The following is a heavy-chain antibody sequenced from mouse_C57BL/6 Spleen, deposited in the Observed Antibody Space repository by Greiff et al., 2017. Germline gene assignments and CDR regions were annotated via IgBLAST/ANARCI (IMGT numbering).Heavy chain of an antibody. D-gene: IGHD1-1*01. CDR1: GYTFTEYT. CDR3: ARHEDYYGSSYYFDY. J-gene: IGHJ2*01. Sequence: VMLVESGAELVKPGASVKLSCKASGYTFTEYTIHWVKQRSGQGLEWIGWFYPGSGSIKYNEKFKDKATLTADKSSSTVYMELSRLTSEDSAVYFCARHEDYYGSSYYFDYWGQGTTLTVSS. CDR2: FYPGSGSI. V-gene: IGHV1-62-2*01.